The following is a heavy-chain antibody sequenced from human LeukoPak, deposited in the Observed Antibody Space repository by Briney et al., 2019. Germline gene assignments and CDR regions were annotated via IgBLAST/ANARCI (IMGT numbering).Heavy chain of an antibody. V-gene: IGHV3-49*03. J-gene: IGHJ6*02. Sequence: VQPGRSLRLSCTASGFTFGDYAMSWFRQAPGKGLEWVGFIRSKAYGGTTEYAASVKGRFTISRDDSKSIAYLQMNSLKTEDTAVYCCTRDRVGYYGSGSDYYGMDVWGQGTTVTVSS. D-gene: IGHD3-10*01. CDR3: TRDRVGYYGSGSDYYGMDV. CDR2: IRSKAYGGTT. CDR1: GFTFGDYA.